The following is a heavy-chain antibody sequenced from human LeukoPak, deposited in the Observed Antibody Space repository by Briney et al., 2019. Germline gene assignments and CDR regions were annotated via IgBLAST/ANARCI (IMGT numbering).Heavy chain of an antibody. D-gene: IGHD3-22*01. CDR1: GYTFSVFG. CDR3: ASLKNYYDSSGYLVTDAFDI. V-gene: IGHV1-18*01. J-gene: IGHJ3*02. Sequence: SVKVSCKASGYTFSVFGISWVRQAPGRGLEWMGWISAYNGNTNYAQKLQGRVTMTTDTSTSTTYMELRSLTSDDTAVYYCASLKNYYDSSGYLVTDAFDIWGQGTMVTVSS. CDR2: ISAYNGNT.